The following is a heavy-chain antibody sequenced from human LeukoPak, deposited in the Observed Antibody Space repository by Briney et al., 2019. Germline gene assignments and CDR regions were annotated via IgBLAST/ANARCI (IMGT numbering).Heavy chain of an antibody. V-gene: IGHV3-23*01. CDR3: ASGRTTMDYCDH. CDR2: ISASGDNT. Sequence: GGSLRLSCAASGFSLATEVMKWLRQAPGKGLQWVSSISASGDNTFYADSVQGRFTISRDNSKDTMFLQMNSLRVEDTAVYFCASGRTTMDYCDHWCQGTLVTVSS. J-gene: IGHJ4*02. D-gene: IGHD3-10*01. CDR1: GFSLATEV.